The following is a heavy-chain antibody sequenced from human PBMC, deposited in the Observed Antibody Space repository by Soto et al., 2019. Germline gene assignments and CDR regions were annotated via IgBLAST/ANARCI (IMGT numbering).Heavy chain of an antibody. D-gene: IGHD2-15*01. Sequence: GGSLRLSCADSGFTFSSYAMSWVRQAPGKGLEWVSAIRSKAYGGTTEYAASVKGRFTISRDDSKSIAYLQMNSLKTEDTAVYYCTRFPIVVVVAAPFDYCGKGTLLTVSS. CDR3: TRFPIVVVVAAPFDY. CDR1: GFTFSSYA. J-gene: IGHJ4*02. V-gene: IGHV3-49*04. CDR2: IRSKAYGGTT.